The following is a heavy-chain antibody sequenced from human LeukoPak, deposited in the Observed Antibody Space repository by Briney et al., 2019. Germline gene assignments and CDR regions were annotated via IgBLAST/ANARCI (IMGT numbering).Heavy chain of an antibody. CDR2: IYYSGIT. CDR3: ARRPLGNNWFDP. CDR1: GGSISRSDYY. Sequence: PSETLSLTCSVSGGSISRSDYYWSWIRQPPGKGLEWIGYIYYSGITYYNPSLKSRVTISVDTSKNQFSLKLSSVTAADTAVYYCARRPLGNNWFDPWGQGTLVTVSS. J-gene: IGHJ5*02. D-gene: IGHD2/OR15-2a*01. V-gene: IGHV4-30-4*01.